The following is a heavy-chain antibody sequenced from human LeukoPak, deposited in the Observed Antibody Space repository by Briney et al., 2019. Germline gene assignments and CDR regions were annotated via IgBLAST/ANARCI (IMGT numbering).Heavy chain of an antibody. J-gene: IGHJ4*02. CDR1: GFTFSSYW. CDR2: INSDGGTT. CDR3: VTSGWFYYFDY. V-gene: IGHV3-74*01. Sequence: GGSLRLSCAASGFTFSSYWMHWVRHAPGKGLVWVSRINSDGGTTDYADSVKGRFTISRDNAKNTLYLQMDSLRAEDTAVYYCVTSGWFYYFDYWGQGTLVTVSS. D-gene: IGHD6-19*01.